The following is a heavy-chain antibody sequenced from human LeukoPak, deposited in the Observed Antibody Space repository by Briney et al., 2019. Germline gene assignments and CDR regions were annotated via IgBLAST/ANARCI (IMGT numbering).Heavy chain of an antibody. J-gene: IGHJ4*02. V-gene: IGHV2-5*02. CDR1: GFSVSTRGAG. CDR2: IYWDDDK. D-gene: IGHD3/OR15-3a*01. Sequence: SGPTLVKPTQTLTLTFTFSGFSVSTRGAGVGWIRQAPVKALEWLALIYWDDDKSYSPSLRSRLTITKDTSKNQVVLAMTNMDPVDTATYYCAHRPPQGTFDYWGQGTLVTVSS. CDR3: AHRPPQGTFDY.